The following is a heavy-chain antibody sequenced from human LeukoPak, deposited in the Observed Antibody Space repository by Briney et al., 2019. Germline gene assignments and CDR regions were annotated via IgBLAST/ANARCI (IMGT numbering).Heavy chain of an antibody. CDR1: GYTFTGYY. V-gene: IGHV1-2*02. CDR2: INPNSGGT. CDR3: ARDRGSLGWFDP. J-gene: IGHJ5*02. D-gene: IGHD3-16*01. Sequence: ASVKVSCKASGYTFTGYYMHWVRQAPGQGLEWMGWINPNSGGTNYAQKFQGRVTMARDTSISTAYMEVSRLRFDDTAVYYCARDRGSLGWFDPWGQGTLVTVSS.